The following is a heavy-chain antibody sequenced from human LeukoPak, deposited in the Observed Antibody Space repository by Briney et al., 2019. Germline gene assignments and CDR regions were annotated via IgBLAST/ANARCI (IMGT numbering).Heavy chain of an antibody. CDR3: ARDYYGSKSSSFDP. V-gene: IGHV1-8*01. D-gene: IGHD3-10*01. CDR2: MNPNSGNT. J-gene: IGHJ5*02. Sequence: GASVKVSCKASGYTFTSYDINWVRQATGQGLEWLGWMNPNSGNTGYAQNFQGRVTVTRDTSIDTAYMELTSLRYEDTAVYYCARDYYGSKSSSFDPWGQGTLVTVSS. CDR1: GYTFTSYD.